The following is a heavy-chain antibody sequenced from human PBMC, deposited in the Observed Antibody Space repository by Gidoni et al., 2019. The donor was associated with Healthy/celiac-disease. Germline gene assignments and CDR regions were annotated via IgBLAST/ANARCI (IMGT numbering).Heavy chain of an antibody. D-gene: IGHD4-17*01. Sequence: EVQLVESGGGLVQPGRSLRLSCAASGFTFDDYAMHWVRQAPGKGLEWVSGISWNSGSIGYADSVKGRFTISRDNAKNSLYLQMNSLRAEDTALYYCAKAGGYDYGDSQPFDYWGQGTLVTVSS. J-gene: IGHJ4*02. CDR3: AKAGGYDYGDSQPFDY. CDR2: ISWNSGSI. CDR1: GFTFDDYA. V-gene: IGHV3-9*01.